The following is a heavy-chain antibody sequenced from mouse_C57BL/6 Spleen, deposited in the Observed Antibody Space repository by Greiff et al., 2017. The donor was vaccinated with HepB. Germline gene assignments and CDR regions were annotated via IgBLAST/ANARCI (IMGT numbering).Heavy chain of an antibody. D-gene: IGHD2-14*01. J-gene: IGHJ2*01. Sequence: VQLQQSGAELVRPGASVTLSCKASGYTFTDYEMHWVKQTPVRGLEWIGAIDPETGGTAYNQKFKGKAILTADKSSSTAYMELRSLTSEDSAVYYCTRRDRVGWGYCDYWGQGTTLTVSS. V-gene: IGHV1-15*01. CDR3: TRRDRVGWGYCDY. CDR1: GYTFTDYE. CDR2: IDPETGGT.